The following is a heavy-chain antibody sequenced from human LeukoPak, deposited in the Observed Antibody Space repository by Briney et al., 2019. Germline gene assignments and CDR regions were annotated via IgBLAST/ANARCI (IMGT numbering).Heavy chain of an antibody. D-gene: IGHD1-26*01. CDR1: GGSITSTNW. J-gene: IGHJ4*02. CDR3: TRESGPYCPFGY. V-gene: IGHV4-4*02. Sequence: SETLSLTCGVSGGSITSTNWWSWVRQPPGQGLEGIGEISLTGRTNYNPSLIGRVIMSLDESRNQLSLTLTSVTAADTAMYYCTRESGPYCPFGYWGQGTLVVVPS. CDR2: ISLTGRT.